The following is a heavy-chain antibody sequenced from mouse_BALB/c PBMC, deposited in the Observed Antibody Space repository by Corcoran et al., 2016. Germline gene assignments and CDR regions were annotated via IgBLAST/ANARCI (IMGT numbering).Heavy chain of an antibody. J-gene: IGHJ2*01. D-gene: IGHD6-2*01. V-gene: IGHV1-9*01. Sequence: QVQLQQSGAELMKPGASVKISCKATGYTFSRYWIEWVKQRPGHGLEWIGEILPGSGSTNYNEKFKGKATFTADSSSSTAYMQLNSLTSEDSAVYYCAKVSVPFDYWGQGTTLTVSS. CDR1: GYTFSRYW. CDR3: AKVSVPFDY. CDR2: ILPGSGST.